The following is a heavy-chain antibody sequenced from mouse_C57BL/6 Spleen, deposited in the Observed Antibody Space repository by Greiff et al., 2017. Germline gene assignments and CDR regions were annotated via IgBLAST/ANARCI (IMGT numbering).Heavy chain of an antibody. CDR1: GYTFTSYW. CDR2: IDPSDSYT. V-gene: IGHV1-69*01. CDR3: ARTSKGAMDD. D-gene: IGHD2-5*01. J-gene: IGHJ4*01. Sequence: VQLQQPGAELVMPGASVKLSCKASGYTFTSYWMHWVKQRPGQGLEWIGEIDPSDSYTNYNQKFKGKSTLTVDTSSSTAYMQLSSLTSEDSAVYNCARTSKGAMDDWGQGASVTVSS.